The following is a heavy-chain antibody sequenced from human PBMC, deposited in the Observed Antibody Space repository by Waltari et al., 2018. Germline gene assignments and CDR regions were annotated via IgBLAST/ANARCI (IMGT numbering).Heavy chain of an antibody. CDR3: VRLEDCTGPGGNCYSGDSFALDV. V-gene: IGHV4-34*02. Sequence: QVQLQQWGAGLLQPSETLSLTCAVYGGSFSGYYWGWIRPPPGKGLEWIGEINHNGNVNRNPSLRSRVTMLVDTSKSQFSLKMNSVTDADTAVYYCVRLEDCTGPGGNCYSGDSFALDVWGQGTTVTVSS. CDR1: GGSFSGYY. CDR2: INHNGNV. J-gene: IGHJ6*02. D-gene: IGHD2-8*02.